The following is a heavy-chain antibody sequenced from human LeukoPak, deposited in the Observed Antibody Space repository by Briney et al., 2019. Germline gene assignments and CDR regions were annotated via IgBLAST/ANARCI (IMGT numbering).Heavy chain of an antibody. J-gene: IGHJ1*01. CDR3: ARVQYAAGTYFQH. Sequence: SDTLSISCTVSGYSISSGYYWGWLRQPPGLELEWVGSIYHSGSSYYNPTLQSRITISVDTNKNQFSLKLSSVTAADTAVYYCARVQYAAGTYFQHWGQGTLVTVSS. CDR2: IYHSGSS. D-gene: IGHD6-13*01. V-gene: IGHV4-38-2*02. CDR1: GYSISSGYY.